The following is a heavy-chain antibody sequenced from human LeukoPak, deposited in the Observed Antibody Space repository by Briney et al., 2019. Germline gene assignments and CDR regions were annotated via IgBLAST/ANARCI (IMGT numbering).Heavy chain of an antibody. Sequence: SETLSLTCTVSGGSISSYYWSWIRQPPGKGLEWIGYIYTSGSTNYNPSLKSRVTISVDTSKNQFSLKLSSVTAADTAVYYCARGHYYGSGSTLDYWGQGTLVTVSS. CDR3: ARGHYYGSGSTLDY. J-gene: IGHJ4*02. CDR2: IYTSGST. CDR1: GGSISSYY. D-gene: IGHD3-10*01. V-gene: IGHV4-4*09.